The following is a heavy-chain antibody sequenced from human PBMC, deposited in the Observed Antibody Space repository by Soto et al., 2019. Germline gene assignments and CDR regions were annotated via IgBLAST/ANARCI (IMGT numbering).Heavy chain of an antibody. CDR1: GFTFSSYA. D-gene: IGHD3-9*01. CDR3: AKVKYRLTYYGILTGQPGLNFDY. CDR2: ISGSGGST. V-gene: IGHV3-23*01. Sequence: EVQLLESGGGLVQPGGSLRLSCAASGFTFSSYAMSWVRQAPGKGLEWVSAISGSGGSTYYADSVKGRFTISRDNSKNRLYLQMNSLKAEDTAVYYCAKVKYRLTYYGILTGQPGLNFDYWGQGTLVTVSS. J-gene: IGHJ4*02.